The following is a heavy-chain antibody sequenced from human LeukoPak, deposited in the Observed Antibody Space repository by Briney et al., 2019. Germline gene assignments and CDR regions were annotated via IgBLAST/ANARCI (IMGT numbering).Heavy chain of an antibody. J-gene: IGHJ4*02. Sequence: PGGSLRLSCAASGFTFSSYGMHWVRQAPGKGLEWVAVISYDGSNKYYADSVKGRFTISRDNSKNTLYLQMNSLRAEDTAVYYCAKDRWDYDFWSGYYDGYWGQGTLVTVSS. D-gene: IGHD3-3*01. CDR3: AKDRWDYDFWSGYYDGY. CDR2: ISYDGSNK. V-gene: IGHV3-30*18. CDR1: GFTFSSYG.